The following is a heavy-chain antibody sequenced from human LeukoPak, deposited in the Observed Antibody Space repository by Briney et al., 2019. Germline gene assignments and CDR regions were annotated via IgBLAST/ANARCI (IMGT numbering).Heavy chain of an antibody. CDR3: ARDLVGSTSCYYY. CDR1: GYTFTSYA. V-gene: IGHV1-3*01. J-gene: IGHJ4*02. CDR2: INAGNGNT. D-gene: IGHD2-2*01. Sequence: ASVTVSFKASGYTFTSYAMHWVRQAPGQRLEWMGWINAGNGNTKYSQKFQGRVTITRDTSASTAYMELSSLRSEDTAVYYCARDLVGSTSCYYYWGQGTLVTVSS.